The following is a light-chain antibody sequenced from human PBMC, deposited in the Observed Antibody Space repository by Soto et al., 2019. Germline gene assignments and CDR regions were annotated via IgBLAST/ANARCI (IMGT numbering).Light chain of an antibody. J-gene: IGLJ2*01. Sequence: QSALTQPASVSGSPGQSIALSCTGTSNDIGAYRFVSWYQQHPGKAPKLIIYDVNSRPSGVSDRFSGSKSGNTASLAISGLQADDESDYYCSSYTRSTTLVFGGGTKVTVL. CDR2: DVN. CDR1: SNDIGAYRF. V-gene: IGLV2-14*01. CDR3: SSYTRSTTLV.